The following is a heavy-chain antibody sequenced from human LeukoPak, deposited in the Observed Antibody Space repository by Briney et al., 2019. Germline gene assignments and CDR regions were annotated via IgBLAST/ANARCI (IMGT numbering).Heavy chain of an antibody. CDR1: GFTLSAFW. J-gene: IGHJ4*02. CDR3: ARDSPNCGGDCYSDY. D-gene: IGHD2-21*02. CDR2: INQDGSEK. Sequence: GGSLRLSCAASGFTLSAFWMNWVRQAPGKGLEWVANINQDGSEKYYVDSVKGRFTISRDNAKNSLYLQMNSMRAEDTAVYYCARDSPNCGGDCYSDYWGQGTLVTVSS. V-gene: IGHV3-7*03.